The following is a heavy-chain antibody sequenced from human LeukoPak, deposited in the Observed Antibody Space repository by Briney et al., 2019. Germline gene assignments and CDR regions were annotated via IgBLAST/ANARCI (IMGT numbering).Heavy chain of an antibody. Sequence: GGSLRLSCTASAFDFSRNGMHWVRQAPGKGLEWVSFIRFDGTNTFYAASVRGRFTTSRDNSKNTLYLQMGSLRAEDMAVYYCARSTDPYCSSTSCAPNYYYYYMDVWGKGTTVTVSS. CDR1: AFDFSRNG. CDR2: IRFDGTNT. D-gene: IGHD2-2*01. J-gene: IGHJ6*03. V-gene: IGHV3-30*02. CDR3: ARSTDPYCSSTSCAPNYYYYYMDV.